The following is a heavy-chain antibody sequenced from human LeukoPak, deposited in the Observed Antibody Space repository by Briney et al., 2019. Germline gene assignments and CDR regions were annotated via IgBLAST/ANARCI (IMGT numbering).Heavy chain of an antibody. CDR1: GFTFSSYG. CDR2: ISYDGSNK. D-gene: IGHD2-15*01. Sequence: GRSLRLSCAASGFTFSSYGMHWVRQAPGKGLEWVAVISYDGSNKYYADSVKGRFTISRDNSKNTLYLQMNSLRAEDTAVYYCAKDLENIVAVVAATSMSYFQHWGQGTLVTVSS. J-gene: IGHJ1*01. CDR3: AKDLENIVAVVAATSMSYFQH. V-gene: IGHV3-30*18.